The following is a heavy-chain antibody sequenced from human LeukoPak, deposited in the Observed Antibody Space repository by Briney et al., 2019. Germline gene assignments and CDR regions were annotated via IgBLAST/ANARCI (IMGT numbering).Heavy chain of an antibody. Sequence: GGSLRLSCAASGFTFSSYDMHWVRHATGKGLEWVSAIGTAGDTYYPGSVKGRFTISRENAKNSLYLQMNSLRAGDTAVYYCARASTSYYGMDVWGQGTTVTVSS. CDR3: ARASTSYYGMDV. V-gene: IGHV3-13*01. J-gene: IGHJ6*02. D-gene: IGHD4-4*01. CDR2: IGTAGDT. CDR1: GFTFSSYD.